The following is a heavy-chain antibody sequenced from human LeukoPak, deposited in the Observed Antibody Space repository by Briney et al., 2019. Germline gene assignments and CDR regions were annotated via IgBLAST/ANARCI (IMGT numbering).Heavy chain of an antibody. CDR2: IYYSGST. V-gene: IGHV4-39*01. J-gene: IGHJ6*02. CDR1: GGSISSSSYY. D-gene: IGHD5-24*01. CDR3: ARRGEMATIQDYYYGMDV. Sequence: SETLSLTCTVSGGSISSSSYYWGWIRQPPGTGLEWIGSIYYSGSTYYNPSLKSRVTISVDTSKNQFSLKLSSVTAADTAVYYCARRGEMATIQDYYYGMDVWGQGTTVTVSS.